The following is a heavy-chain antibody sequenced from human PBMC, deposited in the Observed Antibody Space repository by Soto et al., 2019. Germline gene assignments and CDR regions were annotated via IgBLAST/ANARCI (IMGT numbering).Heavy chain of an antibody. J-gene: IGHJ6*02. V-gene: IGHV1-69*13. CDR1: GGTFSSYA. CDR3: ARAHSGYDTPPCYYYGMDV. CDR2: IIPIFGTA. D-gene: IGHD5-12*01. Sequence: ASVKVSCKASGGTFSSYAISWVRQAPGQGLEWMGGIIPIFGTANYARKFQGRVTNTADESTSTAYMELSSLRSEDTAVYYCARAHSGYDTPPCYYYGMDVWGQGTTVTVSS.